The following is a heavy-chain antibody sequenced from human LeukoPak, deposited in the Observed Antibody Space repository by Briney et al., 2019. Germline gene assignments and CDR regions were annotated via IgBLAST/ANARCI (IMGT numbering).Heavy chain of an antibody. V-gene: IGHV3-9*01. CDR1: GFTFDDYA. D-gene: IGHD6-13*01. Sequence: GGSLRLSCAASGFTFDDYAMPWVRQAPGKGLEWVSGISWNSGNIGYADSVKGRFTISRDNAKNSLYLQMNSLRAEDTALYYCAKGDGYSSSWYNYWGQGTLVTVSP. CDR2: ISWNSGNI. CDR3: AKGDGYSSSWYNY. J-gene: IGHJ4*02.